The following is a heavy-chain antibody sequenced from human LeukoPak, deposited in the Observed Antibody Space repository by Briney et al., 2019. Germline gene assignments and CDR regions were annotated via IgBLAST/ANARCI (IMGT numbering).Heavy chain of an antibody. V-gene: IGHV4-38-2*02. CDR3: ARDPTTLGV. D-gene: IGHD1-14*01. CDR2: IYHSGST. Sequence: ASETLSLTCTVSGYSISSGYYWGWIRQPPGKGLEWIGSIYHSGSTYYNPSLKSRVTISVDTSKNQFSLKLSPVTAADTAVYYCARDPTTLGVWGQGTTVTVSS. J-gene: IGHJ6*02. CDR1: GYSISSGYY.